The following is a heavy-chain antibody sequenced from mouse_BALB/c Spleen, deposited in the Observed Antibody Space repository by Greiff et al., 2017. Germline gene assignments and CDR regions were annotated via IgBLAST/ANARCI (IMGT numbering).Heavy chain of an antibody. CDR3: ARMGGNYNAMDY. CDR2: IDPSDSET. D-gene: IGHD1-1*02. Sequence: QGQLQQSGPQLVRPGASVKISCKASGYSFTSYWMHWVKQRPGQGLEWIGMIDPSDSETRLNQKFKDKATLTVDKSSSTAYMQLSSPTSEDSAVYYCARMGGNYNAMDYWGQGTSVTVSS. J-gene: IGHJ4*01. V-gene: IGHV1-74*01. CDR1: GYSFTSYW.